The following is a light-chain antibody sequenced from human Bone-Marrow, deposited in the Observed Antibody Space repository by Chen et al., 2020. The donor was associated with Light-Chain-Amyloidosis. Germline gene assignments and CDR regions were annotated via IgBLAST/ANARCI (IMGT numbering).Light chain of an antibody. V-gene: IGLV1-40*01. CDR1: SSNIGAGYD. Sequence: QSVLTQPPSVSGAPGQRVTISCTGSSSNIGAGYDVHGYQQLPGTAPKLLIYGNSNRPSGVPDRFSGSKSGTSASLAITGLQAEDEADYYCQSYDSSLSGFYVFGTGTKVTGL. J-gene: IGLJ1*01. CDR2: GNS. CDR3: QSYDSSLSGFYV.